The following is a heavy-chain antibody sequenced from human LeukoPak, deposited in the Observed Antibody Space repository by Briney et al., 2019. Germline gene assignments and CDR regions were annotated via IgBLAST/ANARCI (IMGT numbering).Heavy chain of an antibody. V-gene: IGHV4-59*08. CDR2: IYYSGST. CDR1: GGSISSYY. D-gene: IGHD6-13*01. J-gene: IGHJ5*02. Sequence: SETLSLTCTVSGGSISSYYWSWIRQPPGKGLEWIGYIYYSGSTNYNPSLKSRVTISVDTSKNQFSLKLSSVTAADTAVYYCARHYSSSWYQGASWFDPWGQGTLVTVSS. CDR3: ARHYSSSWYQGASWFDP.